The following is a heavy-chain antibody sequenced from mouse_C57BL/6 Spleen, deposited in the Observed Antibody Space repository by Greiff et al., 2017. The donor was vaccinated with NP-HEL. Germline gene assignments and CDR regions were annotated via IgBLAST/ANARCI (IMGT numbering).Heavy chain of an antibody. V-gene: IGHV7-3*01. CDR3: ARYNSNYRFYAMDY. CDR1: GFTFTDYY. J-gene: IGHJ4*01. Sequence: EVHLVESGGGLVQPGGSLSLSCAASGFTFTDYYMSWVRQPPGKALEWLGFIRNKANGYTTEYSASVKGRFTISRDNSQSILYLQMNALRAEVSATYYCARYNSNYRFYAMDYWGQGTSVTVSS. CDR2: IRNKANGYTT. D-gene: IGHD2-5*01.